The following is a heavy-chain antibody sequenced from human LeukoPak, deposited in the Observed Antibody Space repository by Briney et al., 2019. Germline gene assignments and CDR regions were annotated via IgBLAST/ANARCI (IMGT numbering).Heavy chain of an antibody. CDR1: GFTFSSYS. Sequence: PGGSLRLSCAASGFTFSSYSMNWVRQAPGKGLEWVSSISSSSSYIYYADSVKGRFTISRDNAKNSLYLQMNSLRAEDTAVYYCARGGYDFWSGYSDAFDIWGQGTMVTVSS. CDR2: ISSSSSYI. J-gene: IGHJ3*02. V-gene: IGHV3-21*01. CDR3: ARGGYDFWSGYSDAFDI. D-gene: IGHD3-3*01.